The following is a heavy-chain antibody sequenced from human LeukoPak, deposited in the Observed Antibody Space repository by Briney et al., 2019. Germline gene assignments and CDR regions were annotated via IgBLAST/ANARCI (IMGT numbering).Heavy chain of an antibody. CDR3: ARLPQQLVRPKQKYYYYMDV. Sequence: PSETLPLTCAVYGGSFSGYYWSWIRQPLGKGLEWIGEINHSGSTNYNPSLKSRVTISVDTSKNQFSLKLSSVTAADTAVYYCARLPQQLVRPKQKYYYYMDVWGKGTTVTVSS. CDR2: INHSGST. CDR1: GGSFSGYY. J-gene: IGHJ6*03. V-gene: IGHV4-34*01. D-gene: IGHD6-13*01.